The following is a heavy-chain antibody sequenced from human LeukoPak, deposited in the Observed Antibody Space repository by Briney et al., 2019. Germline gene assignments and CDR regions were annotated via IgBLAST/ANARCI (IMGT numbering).Heavy chain of an antibody. CDR3: ARGRTGWYFDY. Sequence: SETLSLTCAVYGGSFSGYYWSWIRQPTGKGLEWIGEINHSGSTNYNPSLKSRVTISVDTSKNQFSLKLSSVTAADTAVYYCARGRTGWYFDYWGQGTLVTVSS. D-gene: IGHD6-19*01. CDR1: GGSFSGYY. J-gene: IGHJ4*02. V-gene: IGHV4-34*01. CDR2: INHSGST.